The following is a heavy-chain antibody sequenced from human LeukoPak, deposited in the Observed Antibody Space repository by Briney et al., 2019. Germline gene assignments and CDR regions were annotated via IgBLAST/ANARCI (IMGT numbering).Heavy chain of an antibody. CDR3: TKELHVAVAVADYYYFYMDV. Sequence: GGSLRLSCAASGFAFSSFAMGWVRQSPGKGLEWLSTINGGGNTTFYADSVKGRFTISRDNSKNTLYLHMDGLRPDDTAIYYCTKELHVAVAVADYYYFYMDVWGRGTAVSVSS. D-gene: IGHD6-19*01. J-gene: IGHJ6*03. CDR1: GFAFSSFA. V-gene: IGHV3-23*01. CDR2: INGGGNTT.